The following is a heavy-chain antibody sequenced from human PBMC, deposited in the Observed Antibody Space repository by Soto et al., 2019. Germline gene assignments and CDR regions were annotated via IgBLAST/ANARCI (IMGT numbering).Heavy chain of an antibody. J-gene: IGHJ6*02. CDR2: IYSGGAT. CDR1: GFSVTTNH. V-gene: IGHV3-66*01. D-gene: IGHD3-16*01. Sequence: EVQLVESGGGLVQPGGSLRLSCAVSGFSVTTNHMTWVRQAPGKGLEWVSIIYSGGATDYADSVKGRLTISRDNSKNTLHLQMTSLRGEDTAISYCVRNYGAVWGQGTTVTVSS. CDR3: VRNYGAV.